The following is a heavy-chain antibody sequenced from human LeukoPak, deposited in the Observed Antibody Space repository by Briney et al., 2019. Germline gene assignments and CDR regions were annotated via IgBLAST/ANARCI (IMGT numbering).Heavy chain of an antibody. V-gene: IGHV1-2*02. Sequence: ASVKVSCKASGYTFTGYYMHWVRQAPGQGLEWMGWINPNSGGTNYAQKFQGRVTMTRDTSISTAHMELSRLRSDDTAVYYCARDKRYSSGWYGANWFDPWGQGTLVTVSS. CDR2: INPNSGGT. D-gene: IGHD6-19*01. CDR1: GYTFTGYY. CDR3: ARDKRYSSGWYGANWFDP. J-gene: IGHJ5*02.